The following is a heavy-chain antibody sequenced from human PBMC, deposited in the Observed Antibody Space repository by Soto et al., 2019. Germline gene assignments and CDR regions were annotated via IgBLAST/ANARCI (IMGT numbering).Heavy chain of an antibody. CDR3: AKDHTRYGDYAVSDY. D-gene: IGHD4-17*01. V-gene: IGHV3-23*01. J-gene: IGHJ4*02. CDR1: GFTFSSYA. CDR2: ISGSGGTT. Sequence: GGSLRLSCAASGFTFSSYAMSWVRQAPGQGLEWVSGISGSGGTTNYADSVKGRFTISRDNSKNTLYLQMNSLRVEDTAVYYCAKDHTRYGDYAVSDYWGQGTLVTVSS.